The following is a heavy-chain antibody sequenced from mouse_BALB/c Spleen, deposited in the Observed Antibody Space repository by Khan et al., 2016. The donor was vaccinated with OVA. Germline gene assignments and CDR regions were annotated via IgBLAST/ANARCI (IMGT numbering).Heavy chain of an antibody. Sequence: QIQLVQSGPELKKPGETVKISCKASGYIFTNYGMNWVKQAPGQGLKWMGCINTYTGEPTYADDFRGRFAFSLETSSSTAYLQINNLKYEDTATYFCAGGAFDYGRGENDWFAYWGQGTLVTVSA. CDR2: INTYTGEP. CDR3: AGGAFDYGRGENDWFAY. J-gene: IGHJ3*01. CDR1: GYIFTNYG. D-gene: IGHD1-1*01. V-gene: IGHV9-3-1*01.